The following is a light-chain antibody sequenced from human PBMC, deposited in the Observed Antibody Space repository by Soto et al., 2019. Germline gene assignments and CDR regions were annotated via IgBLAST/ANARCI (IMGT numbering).Light chain of an antibody. J-gene: IGLJ2*01. CDR1: SSDVGGYNY. CDR3: SSYAGSDKFVV. V-gene: IGLV2-8*01. Sequence: QSALTQPPSASGSPGQSVTISCTGTSSDVGGYNYVSWYQQHPGKAPNLMIYEVSKRPSGVPDRFSGSKSGNTASLTVYGLQAEDEADYYCSSYAGSDKFVVFGGGTKLTVL. CDR2: EVS.